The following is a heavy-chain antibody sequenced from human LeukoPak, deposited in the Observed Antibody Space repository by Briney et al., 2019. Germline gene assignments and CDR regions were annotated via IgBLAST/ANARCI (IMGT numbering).Heavy chain of an antibody. J-gene: IGHJ4*02. V-gene: IGHV4-59*01. CDR3: ARTTSRGYYFDY. CDR1: GGSISSYY. Sequence: SETLSLTCTVSGGSISSYYWSWIRQPPGKGLEWIGYIYYSGSTNYNPSLKGRVAISVDTSKSQFSLKLSSVTAADTAVYYCARTTSRGYYFDYWGQGTLVTVSS. CDR2: IYYSGST. D-gene: IGHD4-11*01.